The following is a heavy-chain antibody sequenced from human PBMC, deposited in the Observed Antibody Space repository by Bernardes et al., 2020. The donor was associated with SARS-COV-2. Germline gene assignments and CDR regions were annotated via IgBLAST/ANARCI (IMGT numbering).Heavy chain of an antibody. CDR1: GFTFSSYW. J-gene: IGHJ3*02. V-gene: IGHV3-7*01. Sequence: GGSLRLSCAASGFTFSSYWMSWVRQAPGKGLEWVANIKQDGSEKYYVDSVKGRFTISRDNAKNSLYLQMNSLRAEDTAVYYCASLERYFDWLPAYPDAFDIWGQGTMVTVSS. CDR3: ASLERYFDWLPAYPDAFDI. D-gene: IGHD3-9*01. CDR2: IKQDGSEK.